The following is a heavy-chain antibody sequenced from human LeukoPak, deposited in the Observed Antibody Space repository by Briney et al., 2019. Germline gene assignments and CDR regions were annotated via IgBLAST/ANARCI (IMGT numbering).Heavy chain of an antibody. CDR1: GFTFSNYY. J-gene: IGHJ4*02. D-gene: IGHD3-10*01. CDR2: ISDSGGST. CDR3: AKDPRKLATMADYFEY. V-gene: IGHV3-23*01. Sequence: GGSLRLSCAASGFTFSNYYMSWVRQAPGKGLEWVSAISDSGGSTYYADSVKGRFTISRDNSKNTLYLQMNSLRAEDAAVYYCAKDPRKLATMADYFEYWGQGTLVTVSS.